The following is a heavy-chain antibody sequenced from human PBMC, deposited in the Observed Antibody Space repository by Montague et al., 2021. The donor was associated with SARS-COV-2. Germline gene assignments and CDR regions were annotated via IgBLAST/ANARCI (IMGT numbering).Heavy chain of an antibody. Sequence: SLRLSCAASGFYFSYAMHWVRQAPGKGLEWVALISNDGSNKHYAHSVKGRFTISRDNSKSTLYLQVNSLRAEDTAVYYCARESGSFHDGGYFDYWGQGSLVTVSS. CDR2: ISNDGSNK. D-gene: IGHD1-26*01. CDR3: ARESGSFHDGGYFDY. V-gene: IGHV3-30*04. J-gene: IGHJ4*02. CDR1: GFYFSYA.